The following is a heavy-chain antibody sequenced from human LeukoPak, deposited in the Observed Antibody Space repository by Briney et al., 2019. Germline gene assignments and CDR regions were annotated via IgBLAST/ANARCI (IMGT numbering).Heavy chain of an antibody. CDR2: IYYSGST. CDR1: GGSISSGGYY. CDR3: ARTAYDILTGKSGSFDY. V-gene: IGHV4-31*03. Sequence: SETLSLTCTVSGGSISSGGYYWSWIRQHPGKGLEWIGYIYYSGSTYYNPSLKSRVTISVDTSKNQFSLKLSSVTAADTAVYYCARTAYDILTGKSGSFDYWGQGTLVTVSS. D-gene: IGHD3-9*01. J-gene: IGHJ4*02.